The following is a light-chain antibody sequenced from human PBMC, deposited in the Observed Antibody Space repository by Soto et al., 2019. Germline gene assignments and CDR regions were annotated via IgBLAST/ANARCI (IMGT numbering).Light chain of an antibody. CDR3: MQALQTPLT. V-gene: IGKV2-28*01. J-gene: IGKJ4*01. Sequence: DIVMTQSPLSLPVTPGEPASISCRSSQSLLHSNGYNYLDWYLQKPGQSHKLLIYLGSNRASGVPDRFSGSGSGTDFTLKISRVEAEDVGVYYCMQALQTPLTFGGGTKVEIK. CDR1: QSLLHSNGYNY. CDR2: LGS.